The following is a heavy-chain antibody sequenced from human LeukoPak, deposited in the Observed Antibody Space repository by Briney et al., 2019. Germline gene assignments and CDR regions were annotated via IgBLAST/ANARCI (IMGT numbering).Heavy chain of an antibody. J-gene: IGHJ4*02. CDR1: GFTFSDFG. D-gene: IGHD1-26*01. Sequence: PGGSLRLSCAASGFTFSDFGMHWVRQAPGKGLESVAAISHDGNSKYSADSVKGRFTISRDNSKNTLYLQMDSLRVEDTAVYYCAKDRSYSGYEPLDHWGQGTLVSVSS. V-gene: IGHV3-30*18. CDR3: AKDRSYSGYEPLDH. CDR2: ISHDGNSK.